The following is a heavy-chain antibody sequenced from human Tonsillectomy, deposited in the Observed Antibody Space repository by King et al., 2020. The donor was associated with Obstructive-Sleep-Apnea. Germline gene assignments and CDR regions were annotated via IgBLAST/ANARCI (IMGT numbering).Heavy chain of an antibody. CDR1: GFTFSSYV. D-gene: IGHD6-13*01. V-gene: IGHV3-33*06. CDR3: AKDREIAATDPGEFGC. J-gene: IGHJ4*02. CDR2: IWYDGSNE. Sequence: VQLVESGGGVVQPGRSLRLSCAASGFTFSSYVMHWVRQAPGKGLEWVAIIWYDGSNEYYADSVKGRFTVSRDNYKNTLYLQMNSLRAEETAVYYCAKDREIAATDPGEFGCWGQGTLVTVSS.